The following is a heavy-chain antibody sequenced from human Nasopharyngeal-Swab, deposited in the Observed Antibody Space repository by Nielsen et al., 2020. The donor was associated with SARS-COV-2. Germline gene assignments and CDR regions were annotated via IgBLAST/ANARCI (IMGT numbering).Heavy chain of an antibody. Sequence: SETLSLTCTVSGGSISSSSYYWGWIRQPPGKGLEWIGSIYYSGSTYYNPSVKSRVTISVDTSKNQFSLKLSSVTAADTAVYYCARVSWDGYYYYYGLDVWGQGTTVTVSS. D-gene: IGHD5-24*01. CDR3: ARVSWDGYYYYYGLDV. V-gene: IGHV4-39*07. CDR2: IYYSGST. J-gene: IGHJ6*02. CDR1: GGSISSSSYY.